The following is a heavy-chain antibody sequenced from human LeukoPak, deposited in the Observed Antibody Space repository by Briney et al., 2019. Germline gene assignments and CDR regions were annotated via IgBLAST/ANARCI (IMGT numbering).Heavy chain of an antibody. CDR1: GDSISSSY. Sequence: SETLSLTCTVSGDSISSSYWSWIRQPPGKGLEWIGYIYYSESTNYNPSLKSRVTISEDMSRNQLSLRLNSVTAADTAVYCCARHRDGYKYAFDYWGQGTLVTVSS. J-gene: IGHJ4*02. CDR2: IYYSEST. V-gene: IGHV4-59*08. D-gene: IGHD2-21*01. CDR3: ARHRDGYKYAFDY.